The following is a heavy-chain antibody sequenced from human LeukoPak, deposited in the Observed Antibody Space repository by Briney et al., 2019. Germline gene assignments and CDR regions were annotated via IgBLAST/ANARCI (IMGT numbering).Heavy chain of an antibody. Sequence: SVKVSCKASGGTFSSYATSWVRQAPGQGLEWMGGIIPIFGTANYAQKFQGRVTITADESTSTAYMELSSLRSEDTAVYYCARAAYYYGSGSYAGGDYFDYWGQGTLVTVSS. CDR2: IIPIFGTA. V-gene: IGHV1-69*13. J-gene: IGHJ4*02. CDR3: ARAAYYYGSGSYAGGDYFDY. CDR1: GGTFSSYA. D-gene: IGHD3-10*01.